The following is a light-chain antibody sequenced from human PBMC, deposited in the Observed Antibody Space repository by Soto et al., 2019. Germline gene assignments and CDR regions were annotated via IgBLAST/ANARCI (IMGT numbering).Light chain of an antibody. CDR3: QHYNSYPEA. CDR1: QSISSC. Sequence: DIPMTQSPATLSASLGDRVTITCRASQSISSCLAWYQQKPGKAPRLLIYKASSLESGVPSRFRGSGSGTELTITISSLQPDDFETYYCQHYNSYPEAFGQGTKVDIK. V-gene: IGKV1-5*03. CDR2: KAS. J-gene: IGKJ1*01.